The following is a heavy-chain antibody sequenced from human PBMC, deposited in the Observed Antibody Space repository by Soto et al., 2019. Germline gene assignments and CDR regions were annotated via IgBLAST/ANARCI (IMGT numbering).Heavy chain of an antibody. Sequence: QVQLVQSGAEVKKPGSSVKVSCKASGGTFSSYAISWVRQAPGQGLEWMGGIIPIFGTANYAQKFQGRVTITADESTSTAYMELSRLRSEDTAVYYCARDPSIAVAGXTQAEYFQHWGQGTLVTVSS. D-gene: IGHD6-19*01. V-gene: IGHV1-69*01. CDR1: GGTFSSYA. CDR3: ARDPSIAVAGXTQAEYFQH. CDR2: IIPIFGTA. J-gene: IGHJ1*01.